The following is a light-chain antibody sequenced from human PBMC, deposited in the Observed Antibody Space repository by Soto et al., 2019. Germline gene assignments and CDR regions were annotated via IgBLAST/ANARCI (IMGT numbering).Light chain of an antibody. CDR1: KLGDKY. J-gene: IGLJ1*01. Sequence: SSELTQPPSVSVSPGQTASITCSGDKLGDKYAYWYQQKPGQSPVLVIYQDTKRPSGIPERFSGSNSGNTATLTISGTQAMDEADYYCQAWDSSTVFGTGTKLTVL. CDR2: QDT. CDR3: QAWDSSTV. V-gene: IGLV3-1*01.